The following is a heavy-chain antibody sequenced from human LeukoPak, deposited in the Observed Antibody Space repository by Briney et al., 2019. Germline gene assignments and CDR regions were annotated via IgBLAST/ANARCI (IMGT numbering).Heavy chain of an antibody. Sequence: ASVEVSCKASGYTFTTYALNWVRQAPGQGLEWMGWINTNTGNPTYAQGFTGRFVFSLDTSVRTTYLQISSLKVEDTAVYYCARDQGGYVYKGIDYWGQGTLVTVSS. CDR2: INTNTGNP. V-gene: IGHV7-4-1*02. CDR1: GYTFTTYA. D-gene: IGHD5-12*01. CDR3: ARDQGGYVYKGIDY. J-gene: IGHJ4*02.